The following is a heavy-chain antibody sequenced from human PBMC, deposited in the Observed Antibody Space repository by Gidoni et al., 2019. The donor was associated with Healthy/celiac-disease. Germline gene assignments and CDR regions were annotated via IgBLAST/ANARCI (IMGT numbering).Heavy chain of an antibody. V-gene: IGHV2-5*02. D-gene: IGHD6-6*01. J-gene: IGHJ4*02. Sequence: QITLKESGPTLVKPTQTLTLTCPFSGFSLSTRGVGVGWIRQPPGKALEWLALIYWDDDKRYSPSLKSRLTITKDTSKNQVVLTMTNMDPVDTATYYCAHRKGSSSSSGNFDYWGQGTLVTVSS. CDR2: IYWDDDK. CDR1: GFSLSTRGVG. CDR3: AHRKGSSSSSGNFDY.